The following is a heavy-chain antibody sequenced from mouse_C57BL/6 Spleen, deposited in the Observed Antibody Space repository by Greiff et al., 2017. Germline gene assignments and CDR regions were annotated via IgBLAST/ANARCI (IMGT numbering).Heavy chain of an antibody. CDR2: IYPGDGDT. CDR3: ARAQLNGYAMDY. CDR1: GYAFSSSW. V-gene: IGHV1-82*01. Sequence: VKLMESGPELVKPGASVKISCKASGYAFSSSWMNWVKQRPGKGLEWIGRIYPGDGDTNYNGKFKGKATLTADKSSSTAYMQLSSLTSEDSAVYFCARAQLNGYAMDYWGQGTSVTVSS. D-gene: IGHD3-3*01. J-gene: IGHJ4*01.